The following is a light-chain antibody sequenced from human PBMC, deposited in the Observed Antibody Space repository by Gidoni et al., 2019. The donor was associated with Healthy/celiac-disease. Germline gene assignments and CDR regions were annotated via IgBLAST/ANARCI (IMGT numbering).Light chain of an antibody. CDR2: GAS. CDR1: QGLSTH. V-gene: IGKV1-27*01. Sequence: DIQITQSPSSLSASVGDRVTITCRASQGLSTHLAWYQQKPGKVPKRLIYGASTLESGVPSRFSGSGSGTDFTLTISSLQPEDVATYYCQKYNSAPRTFGGGTKVEIK. J-gene: IGKJ4*01. CDR3: QKYNSAPRT.